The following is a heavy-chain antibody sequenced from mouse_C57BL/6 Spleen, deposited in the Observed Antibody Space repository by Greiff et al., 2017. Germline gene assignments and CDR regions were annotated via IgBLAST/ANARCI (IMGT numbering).Heavy chain of an antibody. Sequence: VQLQQSGAELVRPGTSVKVSCKASGYTFTSYWMHWVKQRPGQGLEWIGYINPSSGYTKYNQKFKDKATLTADKSSSTAYMQLSSLTYEDSAVYYCAREGPFTTVVSFDYWGQGTTLTVSS. V-gene: IGHV1-7*01. J-gene: IGHJ2*01. D-gene: IGHD1-1*01. CDR2: INPSSGYT. CDR3: AREGPFTTVVSFDY. CDR1: GYTFTSYW.